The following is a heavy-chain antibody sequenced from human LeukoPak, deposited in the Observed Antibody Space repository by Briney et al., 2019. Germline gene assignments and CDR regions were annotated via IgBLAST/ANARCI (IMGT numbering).Heavy chain of an antibody. Sequence: GGSLRLSCAASGFTFSNYWMSWVRQAPGKGLEWVANIKQDGSEKYYVDSVKGRFTISRDNAKNSLYLQVNSLRAEDTAVYYCARGYYDYVWGSYRYDFDYWGQGTLVTVSS. CDR3: ARGYYDYVWGSYRYDFDY. J-gene: IGHJ4*02. V-gene: IGHV3-7*01. CDR1: GFTFSNYW. CDR2: IKQDGSEK. D-gene: IGHD3-16*02.